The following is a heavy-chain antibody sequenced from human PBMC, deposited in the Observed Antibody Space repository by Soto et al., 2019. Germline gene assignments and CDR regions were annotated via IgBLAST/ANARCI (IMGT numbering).Heavy chain of an antibody. CDR2: IRSKPYGGTT. CDR1: EITFGDYA. J-gene: IGHJ4*02. CDR3: TRGETISPFGGVIAY. Sequence: GGSLRLSCTASEITFGDYAVTWFRQAPGKGLEWVGFIRSKPYGGTTEYAASVKGRFTISRDDSESIAYLQMNSLKTEDTAVYYCTRGETISPFGGVIAYWGQGTQVTVSS. D-gene: IGHD3-16*02. V-gene: IGHV3-49*03.